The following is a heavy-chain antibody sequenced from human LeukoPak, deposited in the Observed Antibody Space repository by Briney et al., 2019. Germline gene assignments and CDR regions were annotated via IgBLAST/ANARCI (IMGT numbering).Heavy chain of an antibody. J-gene: IGHJ4*02. D-gene: IGHD1-26*01. CDR3: ARIVGATIGEYYFDY. V-gene: IGHV1-2*02. CDR2: INPNSGGT. CDR1: GYTFTGYY. Sequence: ASVKVSCKASGYTFTGYYMHWVRQAPGQGLEWMGWINPNSGGTNYAQKFQGRVTMTRGTSISTAYMELSRLRSDDTAVYYCARIVGATIGEYYFDYWGQGTLVTVSS.